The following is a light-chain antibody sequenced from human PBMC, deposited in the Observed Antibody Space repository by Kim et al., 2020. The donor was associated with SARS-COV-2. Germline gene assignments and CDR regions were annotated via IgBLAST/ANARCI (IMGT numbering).Light chain of an antibody. CDR3: QQYNTYWT. CDR2: KAS. Sequence: SASVGDRVTITCRASQNINNWLAWFQQKPGKAPKLLIYKASSLESGVPSRFSGSGSGTEFTLTISSLQPDDFATYYCQQYNTYWTFGQGTKVDIK. V-gene: IGKV1-5*03. CDR1: QNINNW. J-gene: IGKJ1*01.